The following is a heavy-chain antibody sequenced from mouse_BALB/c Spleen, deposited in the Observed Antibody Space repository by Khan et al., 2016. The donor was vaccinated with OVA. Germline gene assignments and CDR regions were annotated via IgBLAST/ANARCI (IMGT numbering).Heavy chain of an antibody. J-gene: IGHJ4*01. V-gene: IGHV2-6-7*01. Sequence: VQLKESGPGLVAPSQSLSITCTVSGFSFTGYGVNWVRQPPGKGLEWLGMIWGDGNTNYNSPLNSRLSITKANTYSQAFLQLHSMQTDDTTSYYCAGEGVFIPLMDYWGQGTSVTVSS. D-gene: IGHD1-1*01. CDR2: IWGDGNT. CDR1: GFSFTGYG. CDR3: AGEGVFIPLMDY.